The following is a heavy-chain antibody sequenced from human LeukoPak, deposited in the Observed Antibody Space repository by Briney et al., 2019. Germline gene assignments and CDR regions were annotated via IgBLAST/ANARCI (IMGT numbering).Heavy chain of an antibody. Sequence: GGSLRLSCAVSGITLSNYGMSWVRQAPGKGLEWVAGISGSAGGTYYADSVKGRFTISRDNAKNTLYLQLNNLRAEDTAVYFCAKRGVIRVILVGFHKEANYFDSWGQGILVTVSS. V-gene: IGHV3-23*01. CDR1: GITLSNYG. J-gene: IGHJ4*02. CDR3: AKRGVIRVILVGFHKEANYFDS. D-gene: IGHD3-10*01. CDR2: ISGSAGGT.